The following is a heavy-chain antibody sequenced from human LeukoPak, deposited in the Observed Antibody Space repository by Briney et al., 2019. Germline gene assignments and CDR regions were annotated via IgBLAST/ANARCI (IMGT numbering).Heavy chain of an antibody. CDR3: ASVFSRSSGWYDSYYYMDV. Sequence: ASVKVSCKASGYTFTSYGISWVRQAPGQGLEWMGRINPNSGGTNYAQKFQGRVTMTRDTSISTAYMELSRLRSDDTAVYYCASVFSRSSGWYDSYYYMDVWGKGTTVTVSS. V-gene: IGHV1-2*06. J-gene: IGHJ6*03. CDR2: INPNSGGT. CDR1: GYTFTSYG. D-gene: IGHD6-19*01.